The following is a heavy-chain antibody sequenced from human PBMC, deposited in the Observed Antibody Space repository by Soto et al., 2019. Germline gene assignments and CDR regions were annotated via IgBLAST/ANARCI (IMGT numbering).Heavy chain of an antibody. J-gene: IGHJ4*01. D-gene: IGHD2-21*02. CDR2: IFHSGNA. Sequence: SVTMRLTCPVSGCSLRTRHWIWIRQHPGKGLEWIGFIFHSGNAKYNPSLQSRVTISVDTSKTQFSLSLDSVTAADTAAYFCARAPPPTLPVHVWVHGTLVTFSS. CDR3: ARAPPPTLPVHV. V-gene: IGHV4-59*11. CDR1: GCSLRTRH.